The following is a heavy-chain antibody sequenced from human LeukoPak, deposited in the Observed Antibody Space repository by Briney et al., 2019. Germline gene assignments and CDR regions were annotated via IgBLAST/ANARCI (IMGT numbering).Heavy chain of an antibody. D-gene: IGHD6-13*01. CDR1: GGSISSYY. CDR3: ARWYSSSWYGGYYYYYMDV. CDR2: IYYSGST. Sequence: SETLSLTCTVSGGSISSYYWSWIRQPPGKGLEWIGYIYYSGSTNYNPSLKSRVTISVDTSKNQFSLKLSSVTAADTAVYYCARWYSSSWYGGYYYYYMDVWGKGTTVTVSS. J-gene: IGHJ6*03. V-gene: IGHV4-59*01.